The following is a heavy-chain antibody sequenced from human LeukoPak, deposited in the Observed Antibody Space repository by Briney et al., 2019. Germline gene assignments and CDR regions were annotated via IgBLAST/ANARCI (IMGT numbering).Heavy chain of an antibody. D-gene: IGHD5-24*01. J-gene: IGHJ3*02. CDR1: GFTFSSYA. CDR2: ISGSGGST. V-gene: IGHV3-23*01. Sequence: PGGSLRLSCVASGFTFSSYAMSWVRQAPGKGLEWVSAISGSGGSTYYADSVKGRFTISRDNSKNTPYLQMNSLRAEDTAVYYCARETDGYDAFDIWGQGTMVTVSS. CDR3: ARETDGYDAFDI.